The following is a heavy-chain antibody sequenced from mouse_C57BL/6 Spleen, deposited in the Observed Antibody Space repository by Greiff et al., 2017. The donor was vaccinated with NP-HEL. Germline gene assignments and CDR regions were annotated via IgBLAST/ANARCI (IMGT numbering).Heavy chain of an antibody. Sequence: LMESGPELVKPGASVKISCKASGYTFTDYYINWVKQRPGQGLEWIGWIYPGSGNTKYNEKFKGKATLTVDTASSTAYMQLSSLTSEDSAVYFCARDYGSSYGWFAYWGQGTLVTVSA. CDR1: GYTFTDYY. CDR2: IYPGSGNT. CDR3: ARDYGSSYGWFAY. V-gene: IGHV1-84*01. D-gene: IGHD1-1*01. J-gene: IGHJ3*01.